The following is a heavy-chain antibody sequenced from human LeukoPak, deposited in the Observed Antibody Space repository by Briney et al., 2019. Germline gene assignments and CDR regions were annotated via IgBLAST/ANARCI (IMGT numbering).Heavy chain of an antibody. CDR2: INHSGST. CDR3: ARGGFGHSSSWYRAGGFDP. CDR1: GGSFSGYY. V-gene: IGHV4-34*01. Sequence: SETLSLTCAVYGGSFSGYYWSWIRQPPGKGLEWIGEINHSGSTNCNPSLKSRVTISVDTSKNQFSLKLSSVTAADTAVYYCARGGFGHSSSWYRAGGFDPWGQGTLVTVSS. D-gene: IGHD6-13*01. J-gene: IGHJ5*02.